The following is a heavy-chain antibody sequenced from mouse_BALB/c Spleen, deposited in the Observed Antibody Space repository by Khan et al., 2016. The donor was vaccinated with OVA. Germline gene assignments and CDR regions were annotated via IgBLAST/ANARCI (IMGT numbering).Heavy chain of an antibody. CDR1: GFTFSTYG. J-gene: IGHJ3*01. D-gene: IGHD1-1*01. CDR2: ISSGGSYT. V-gene: IGHV5-6*01. CDR3: ARLAYYYDSEGFAY. Sequence: EVQLVESGGDLVKPEGSLKLSCAASGFTFSTYGMSWVRQTPDKRLEWVATISSGGSYTYYPDSVQGRFTISRDNAKNTLYLQMSSLKSEDTAMFYCARLAYYYDSEGFAYRGQGNQVTVSA.